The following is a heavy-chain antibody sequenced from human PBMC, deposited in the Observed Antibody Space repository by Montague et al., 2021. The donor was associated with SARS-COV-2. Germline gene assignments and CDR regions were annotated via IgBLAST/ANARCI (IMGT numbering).Heavy chain of an antibody. CDR1: GDSVANHRGT. CDR2: TYYESKWVS. D-gene: IGHD3-9*01. V-gene: IGHV6-1*01. CDR3: ASSGITLTGLDAFDI. J-gene: IGHJ3*02. Sequence: CAISGDSVANHRGTWDWHRQSPSRGLELLGRTYYESKWVSDYAEXVKRRLVITPDTSKNQVSLQLNSVIPEDTAVYFCASSGITLTGLDAFDIWGQGTMVTVSS.